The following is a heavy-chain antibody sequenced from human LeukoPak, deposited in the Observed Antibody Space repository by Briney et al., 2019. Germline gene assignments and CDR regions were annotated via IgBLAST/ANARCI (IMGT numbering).Heavy chain of an antibody. D-gene: IGHD4-11*01. V-gene: IGHV1-69*02. Sequence: SVKVSCKTSGGTFSSYTISWVRQAPGQGLEWMGRIIPILGIANYAQKFQGRVTITADKSTSTAYMELSSMRSEDTAVYYCARYPRTTVTRGYYGMDVWGQGTTVTVSS. CDR1: GGTFSSYT. CDR2: IIPILGIA. CDR3: ARYPRTTVTRGYYGMDV. J-gene: IGHJ6*02.